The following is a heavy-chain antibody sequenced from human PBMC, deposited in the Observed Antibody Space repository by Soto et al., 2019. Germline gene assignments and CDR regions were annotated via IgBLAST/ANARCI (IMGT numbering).Heavy chain of an antibody. CDR2: INAGNGST. J-gene: IGHJ6*03. V-gene: IGHV1-3*01. D-gene: IGHD3-3*01. CDR1: GYTFTSYA. CDR3: ARAPRSPHQSGMYYYYHYMDV. Sequence: ASVKVSCKASGYTFTSYAMHWVRQAPGQRLEWMGWINAGNGSTKYSQKFQGRVTITRDTSASTAYMELSSLRSEDTAVYYCARAPRSPHQSGMYYYYHYMDVWGKGTTVTVSS.